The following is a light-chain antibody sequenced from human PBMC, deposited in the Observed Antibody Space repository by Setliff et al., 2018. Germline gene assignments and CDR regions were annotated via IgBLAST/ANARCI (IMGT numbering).Light chain of an antibody. CDR3: QSYDSSLSAYV. CDR1: SSNIGAGHN. J-gene: IGLJ1*01. V-gene: IGLV1-40*01. CDR2: GNT. Sequence: QPVLTQPPSVSGAPGQRVTISCTGSSSNIGAGHNVHWYQQLPGTAPKLLIHGNTNRPSGVPDRFSGSRSGTSASLAITGLQAEDEAEFYCQSYDSSLSAYVFGTGTKVTVL.